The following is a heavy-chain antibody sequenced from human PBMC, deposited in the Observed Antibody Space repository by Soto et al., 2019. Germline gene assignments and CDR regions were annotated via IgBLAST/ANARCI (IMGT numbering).Heavy chain of an antibody. CDR1: GGSISSSNW. CDR2: IYHSGST. J-gene: IGHJ4*02. CDR3: ARAGIAVAGSTDY. Sequence: PSETLSLTCAVSGGSISSSNWWSWVRQPPGKGLEWIGEIYHSGSTNSNPSLKSRVTISVDKSKNQFSLKLSSVTAADTAVYSCARAGIAVAGSTDYWGQGTLVTVSS. V-gene: IGHV4-4*02. D-gene: IGHD6-19*01.